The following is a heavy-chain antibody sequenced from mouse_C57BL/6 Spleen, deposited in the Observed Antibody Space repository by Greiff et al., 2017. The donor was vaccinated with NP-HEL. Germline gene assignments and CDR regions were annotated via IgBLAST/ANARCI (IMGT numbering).Heavy chain of an antibody. CDR3: SRRGDYYGSSYGFAY. Sequence: QVQLQQPGAELVKPGASVKMSCKASGYTFTSYWITWVKQWPGQGLEWIGDIYPGSGSTNYNEKFKNKATLTVDTSSSTAYMQLSSLTSEYSAVDYCSRRGDYYGSSYGFAYWGQGTLVTVSA. J-gene: IGHJ3*01. V-gene: IGHV1-55*01. D-gene: IGHD1-1*01. CDR1: GYTFTSYW. CDR2: IYPGSGST.